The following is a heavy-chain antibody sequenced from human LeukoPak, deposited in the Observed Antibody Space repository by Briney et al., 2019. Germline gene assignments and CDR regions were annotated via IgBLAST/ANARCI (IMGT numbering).Heavy chain of an antibody. CDR1: GFTFSSYW. Sequence: PGGSLRLSCAASGFTFSSYWMNWVRQAPGKGLEWVAKIKQDGSEKYYVDSVKGRFTVSRDNAKNSLYLQMNSLRAEDTAVYYCARGYYGMDVWGQGTTVTVSS. CDR2: IKQDGSEK. V-gene: IGHV3-7*03. J-gene: IGHJ6*02. CDR3: ARGYYGMDV.